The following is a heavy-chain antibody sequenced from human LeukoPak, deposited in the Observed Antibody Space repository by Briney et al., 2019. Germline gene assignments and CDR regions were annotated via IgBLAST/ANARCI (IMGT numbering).Heavy chain of an antibody. D-gene: IGHD6-19*01. CDR3: AKDAYSSGWHPYYFDY. Sequence: GGSLRLSCAASGFTFSSYAMSWVRQAPGKGLEWVSAISGSGGSTYYADSVKGRFTISRDNSKNTLYLQMNSLRAEDTAVYYCAKDAYSSGWHPYYFDYWGQGTLVTVSS. CDR2: ISGSGGST. CDR1: GFTFSSYA. J-gene: IGHJ4*02. V-gene: IGHV3-23*01.